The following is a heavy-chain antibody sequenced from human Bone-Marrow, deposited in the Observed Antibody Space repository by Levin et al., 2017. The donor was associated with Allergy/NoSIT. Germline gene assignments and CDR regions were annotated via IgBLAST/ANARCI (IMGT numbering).Heavy chain of an antibody. CDR1: GYTFTSYG. CDR3: ARAVTSITIFGVAAGPFDY. Sequence: ASVKVSCKASGYTFTSYGISWVRQAPGQGLEWMGWISAYNGNTNYAQKLQGRVTMTTDTSTSTAYMELRSLRSDDTAVYYCARAVTSITIFGVAAGPFDYWGQGTLVTVSS. J-gene: IGHJ4*02. D-gene: IGHD3-3*01. V-gene: IGHV1-18*01. CDR2: ISAYNGNT.